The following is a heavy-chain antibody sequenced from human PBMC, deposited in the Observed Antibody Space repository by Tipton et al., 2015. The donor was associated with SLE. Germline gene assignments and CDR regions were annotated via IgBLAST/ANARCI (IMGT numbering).Heavy chain of an antibody. D-gene: IGHD6-13*01. CDR3: ARGSGRYSSSWYFFYYYMDV. J-gene: IGHJ6*03. V-gene: IGHV4-34*01. Sequence: TLSLTCAVYGGSFGGYYWSWIRQPPGKGLEWIGEINPSGNTNYNPSLKSRVTISVDTSKNQFSLKLNSVTAADTAVYYCARGSGRYSSSWYFFYYYMDVWGKGTTVTVSS. CDR1: GGSFGGYY. CDR2: INPSGNT.